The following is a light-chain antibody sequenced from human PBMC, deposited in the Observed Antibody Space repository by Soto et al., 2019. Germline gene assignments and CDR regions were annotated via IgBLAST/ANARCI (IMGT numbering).Light chain of an antibody. CDR3: QQYNNWPGT. J-gene: IGKJ1*01. CDR2: GAS. Sequence: ELVMTQSPATLSVSTGERATLSCRASQSVSSNLAWYQQKPGQAPRLLIYGASTRATGIPARFSGSGSGTEFTLTISSLQSEDFAVYYCQQYNNWPGTFGQGTKVDIK. CDR1: QSVSSN. V-gene: IGKV3-15*01.